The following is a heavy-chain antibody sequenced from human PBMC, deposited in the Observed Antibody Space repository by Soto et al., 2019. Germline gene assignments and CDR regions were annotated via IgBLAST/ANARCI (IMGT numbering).Heavy chain of an antibody. J-gene: IGHJ5*02. CDR2: IIPIFGTA. V-gene: IGHV1-69*13. D-gene: IGHD6-13*01. Sequence: SVKVSSKASGGTFSSYAIRWVRQAPGQGLEWMGGIIPIFGTANYAQKFQGRVTITADESTSTAYMELSSLRSEDTAVYYCARDSGVAAAGSWFDPWGQGTLVTVSS. CDR1: GGTFSSYA. CDR3: ARDSGVAAAGSWFDP.